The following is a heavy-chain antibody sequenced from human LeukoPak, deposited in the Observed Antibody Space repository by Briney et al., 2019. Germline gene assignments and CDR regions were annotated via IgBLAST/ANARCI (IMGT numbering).Heavy chain of an antibody. Sequence: PSETLSLTCAVYGGSFSGYYWSWIRQPPGKGLEWIGEINHSGSTNYNPSLKSRVTISVDTSKNQFSLKLSSVTAADTAVYYCARGPFVVGATLDYWDQGTLVTVSS. D-gene: IGHD1-26*01. CDR1: GGSFSGYY. CDR3: ARGPFVVGATLDY. V-gene: IGHV4-34*01. CDR2: INHSGST. J-gene: IGHJ4*02.